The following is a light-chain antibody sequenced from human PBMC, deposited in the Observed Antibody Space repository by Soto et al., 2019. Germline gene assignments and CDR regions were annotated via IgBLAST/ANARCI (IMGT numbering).Light chain of an antibody. CDR1: NSNIGSET. CDR2: ANN. J-gene: IGLJ3*02. V-gene: IGLV1-44*01. Sequence: QSVLTQPPSASGTPGQRVTLSCSGSNSNIGSETVNWYQQVPGTAPKLLIYANNQRPSGVPDRFSVSKSGTSASLSIGGLQSEDEADYYCASWADSLKGWVFGGGTKLTVL. CDR3: ASWADSLKGWV.